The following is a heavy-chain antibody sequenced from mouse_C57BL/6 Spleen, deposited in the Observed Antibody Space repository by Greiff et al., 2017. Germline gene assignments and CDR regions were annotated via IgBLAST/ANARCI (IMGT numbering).Heavy chain of an antibody. V-gene: IGHV1-15*01. J-gene: IGHJ4*01. D-gene: IGHD4-1*01. CDR1: GYTFTDYE. CDR3: TRRQLTGTRYAMDY. CDR2: IDPETGGT. Sequence: VQLQQSGAELVRPGASVTLSCKASGYTFTDYEMHWVKQTPVHGLEWIGAIDPETGGTAYNQKFKGKAILTADKSSSTAYMERRSLTSEDSAVYYCTRRQLTGTRYAMDYWGQGTSVTVSS.